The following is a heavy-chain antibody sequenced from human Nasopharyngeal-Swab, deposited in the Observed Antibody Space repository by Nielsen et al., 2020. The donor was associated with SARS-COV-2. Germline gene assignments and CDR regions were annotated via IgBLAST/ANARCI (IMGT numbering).Heavy chain of an antibody. J-gene: IGHJ4*02. CDR1: GFTFSTYW. CDR2: IKEDGSEK. V-gene: IGHV3-7*01. Sequence: LKISCADSGFTFSTYWMSWVRQAPGKGLEWVANIKEDGSEKYYVDSVKGRFTIPRDNAKNSLYLQMNSLRAEDTAVYYCARVAVARHHDYWGQGTLVTVSS. CDR3: ARVAVARHHDY. D-gene: IGHD1-1*01.